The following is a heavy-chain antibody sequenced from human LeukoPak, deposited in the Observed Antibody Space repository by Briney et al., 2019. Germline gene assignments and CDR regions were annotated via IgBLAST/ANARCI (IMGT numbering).Heavy chain of an antibody. Sequence: SETLSLTGTVSGGSISSSSYYWGWIRQPPGKGLEWIGSIYYSGSTYYNPSLKSRVTISVDTSKNQFSLKLSSVTAADTAVYYCARHDYSNPTELDYWGQGTLVTVSS. D-gene: IGHD4-11*01. V-gene: IGHV4-39*01. CDR2: IYYSGST. J-gene: IGHJ4*02. CDR3: ARHDYSNPTELDY. CDR1: GGSISSSSYY.